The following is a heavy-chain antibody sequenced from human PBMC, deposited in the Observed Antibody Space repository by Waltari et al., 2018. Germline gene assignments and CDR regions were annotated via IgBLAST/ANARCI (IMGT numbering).Heavy chain of an antibody. J-gene: IGHJ5*02. CDR3: ATKVVGLTASGWFDP. Sequence: QVQLVQSGSEVKKPGASLKVACKTSVYTFTGYFMPWVRQAPGQGLEWMGWINPKTSDTKYAQKFQGRVTMTRDPSISTAYMELSNLTSDDTAMYYCATKVVGLTASGWFDPWGQGTLVTVSS. V-gene: IGHV1-2*02. D-gene: IGHD2-15*01. CDR1: VYTFTGYF. CDR2: INPKTSDT.